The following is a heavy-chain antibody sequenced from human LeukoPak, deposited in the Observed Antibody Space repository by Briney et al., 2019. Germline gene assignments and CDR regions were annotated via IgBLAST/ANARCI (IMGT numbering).Heavy chain of an antibody. CDR1: GFTVSSNY. CDR3: ARVRTGCDSSGYPIDY. V-gene: IGHV3-66*02. CDR2: IYSGGST. J-gene: IGHJ4*02. D-gene: IGHD3-22*01. Sequence: GGSLRLSCAASGFTVSSNYMSWVRQAPGKGLEWVSVIYSGGSTYYADSVKGRFTISRDNSKNTLYLQMNSLRAEDTAVYYCARVRTGCDSSGYPIDYWGQGTLVAVSS.